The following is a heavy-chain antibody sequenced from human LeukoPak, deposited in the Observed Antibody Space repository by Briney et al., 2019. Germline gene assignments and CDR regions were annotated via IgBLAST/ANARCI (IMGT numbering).Heavy chain of an antibody. Sequence: GESLKISCQGSGYSFSYYWIGWVRQTPGKGLEWMGLIYPDDSVTRYSPSFHGQVTISADKSTRTAYLQWSSLKASDTAIFYCARSRFGDLLSDFFFDSWGQGTLVTVSS. CDR3: ARSRFGDLLSDFFFDS. J-gene: IGHJ4*02. CDR1: GYSFSYYW. V-gene: IGHV5-51*01. D-gene: IGHD3-10*01. CDR2: IYPDDSVT.